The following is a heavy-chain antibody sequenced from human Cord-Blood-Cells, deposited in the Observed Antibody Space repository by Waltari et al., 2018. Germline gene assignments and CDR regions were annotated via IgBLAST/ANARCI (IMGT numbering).Heavy chain of an antibody. CDR2: ISSSSIYL. Sequence: EVQLVESGGGLVKPGGSLRLSCAASGFTFSSHSMNWVRQAPGTGLEWVSSISSSSIYLYYADSVKGRFTISRDNAKNSLYLQMNSLRAEDTAVYYCARLTGYSGYDSGDAFDIWGQGTMVTVSS. J-gene: IGHJ3*02. V-gene: IGHV3-21*01. CDR3: ARLTGYSGYDSGDAFDI. CDR1: GFTFSSHS. D-gene: IGHD5-12*01.